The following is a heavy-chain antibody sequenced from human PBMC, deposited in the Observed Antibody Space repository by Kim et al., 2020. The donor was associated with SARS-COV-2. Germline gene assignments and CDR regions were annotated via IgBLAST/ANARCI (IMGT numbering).Heavy chain of an antibody. J-gene: IGHJ4*02. CDR3: AREYYGDYAVLDY. Sequence: DENSVKGRFTIARDNSKNTLDLQMNSLRAEDTAVYYCAREYYGDYAVLDYWGQGTLVTVSS. V-gene: IGHV3-33*01. D-gene: IGHD4-17*01.